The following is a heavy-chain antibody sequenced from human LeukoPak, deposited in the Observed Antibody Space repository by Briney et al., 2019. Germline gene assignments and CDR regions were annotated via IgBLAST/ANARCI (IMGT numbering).Heavy chain of an antibody. CDR1: GGTFSSYA. V-gene: IGHV1-69*04. CDR2: IIPILGIA. CDR3: AKTPKNQWEVIHFDH. Sequence: SVKVSCKASGGTFSSYAISWVRQAPGQGLEWMGRIIPILGIANYAQKFQGRVTITADKSTSTAYMELSSLRSEDTAVYYCAKTPKNQWEVIHFDHWGQGTLVTVSS. J-gene: IGHJ4*02. D-gene: IGHD1-26*01.